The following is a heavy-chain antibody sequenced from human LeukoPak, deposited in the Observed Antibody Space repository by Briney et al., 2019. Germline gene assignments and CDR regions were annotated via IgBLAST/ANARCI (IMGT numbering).Heavy chain of an antibody. V-gene: IGHV4-4*02. D-gene: IGHD1-26*01. J-gene: IGHJ4*02. CDR1: GGSILTTNW. CDR3: TRESGAFSPFGF. Sequence: SGTLSLTCAVSGGSILTTNWWSWVRQPPGKGLEWTGEVHLSGASNYSPSLKSRVNMSIDKSKNQLSLELTSVTAADTAIYYCTRESGAFSPFGFWGQGTLVTVSS. CDR2: VHLSGAS.